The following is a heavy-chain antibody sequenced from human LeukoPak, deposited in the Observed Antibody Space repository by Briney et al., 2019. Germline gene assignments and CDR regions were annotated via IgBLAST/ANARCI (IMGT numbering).Heavy chain of an antibody. D-gene: IGHD6-6*01. V-gene: IGHV4-61*02. J-gene: IGHJ6*03. Sequence: SETLSLTCTVSGGSISSGTYYWSWIRQPAGKGLEWIGRIYTSGSTNYNPSLKSRVTISVDTSKNQFSLKLSSVTAADTAVYYCARSSSPYYYYYYYMDVWGKGTTVTISS. CDR1: GGSISSGTYY. CDR2: IYTSGST. CDR3: ARSSSPYYYYYYYMDV.